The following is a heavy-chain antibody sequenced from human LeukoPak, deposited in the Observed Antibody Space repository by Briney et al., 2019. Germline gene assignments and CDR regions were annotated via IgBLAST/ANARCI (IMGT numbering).Heavy chain of an antibody. CDR3: ARETVDTAMVTRSFDY. J-gene: IGHJ4*02. D-gene: IGHD5-18*01. CDR2: ISGSGGST. Sequence: GGSLRLSCAASGFTFSSYGMSWVRQAPGKGLEWVSAISGSGGSTYYADSVKGRFTISRDNSKNTLHLQMNSLRAEDTAVYYCARETVDTAMVTRSFDYWGQGTLVTVSS. V-gene: IGHV3-23*01. CDR1: GFTFSSYG.